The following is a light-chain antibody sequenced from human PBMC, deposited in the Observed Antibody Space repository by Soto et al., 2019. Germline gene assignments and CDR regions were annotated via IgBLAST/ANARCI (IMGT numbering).Light chain of an antibody. CDR1: QSISSY. J-gene: IGKJ2*01. Sequence: DIQMTQSPSSLSASVGDRVTITCRASQSISSYLNWYQQKPGKAPKLLIYAASSLQSGVPSRFSGSGSGTDFTLTISSLQHEDFATYYCQQSYTFGQGTKVDIK. CDR3: QQSYT. V-gene: IGKV1-39*01. CDR2: AAS.